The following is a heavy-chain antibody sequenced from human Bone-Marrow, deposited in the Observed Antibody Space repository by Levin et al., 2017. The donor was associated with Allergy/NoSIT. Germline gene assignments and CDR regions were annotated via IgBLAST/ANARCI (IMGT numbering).Heavy chain of an antibody. Sequence: ASVKVSCKVSGYTLSEVSIHWVRQAPGKGLEWMGGFDTEDGETIYAQKFRGRVTMTEDTSTDTSYMELSSLRSEDTAVYYCATGERGCTGGGCYADLDYWGQGTLVIVSS. CDR1: GYTLSEVS. D-gene: IGHD2-15*01. CDR2: FDTEDGET. J-gene: IGHJ4*02. CDR3: ATGERGCTGGGCYADLDY. V-gene: IGHV1-24*01.